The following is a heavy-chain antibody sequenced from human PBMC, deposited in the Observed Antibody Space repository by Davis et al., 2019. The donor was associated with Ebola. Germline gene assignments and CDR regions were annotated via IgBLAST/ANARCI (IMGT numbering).Heavy chain of an antibody. V-gene: IGHV3-21*06. Sequence: GESLKISCAASGFTFSSYSMNWVRQAPGKGLEWVSSISTSSNYIYYADSVKGRFTVSRDNAGNSLYLQMNSLRDEDTAVYYCARDNVRWSSHEPFDYWGQGTLVTVSS. D-gene: IGHD1-26*01. CDR2: ISTSSNYI. J-gene: IGHJ4*02. CDR1: GFTFSSYS. CDR3: ARDNVRWSSHEPFDY.